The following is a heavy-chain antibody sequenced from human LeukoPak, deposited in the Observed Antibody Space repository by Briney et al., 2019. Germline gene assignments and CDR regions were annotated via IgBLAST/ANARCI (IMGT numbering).Heavy chain of an antibody. D-gene: IGHD3-10*01. J-gene: IGHJ4*02. CDR3: ASGDYGSEDY. Sequence: PSETLSLTCTVSGGSISSSLYYWGWIRQPPGKGLEWIGTIYYSGSTYYNPSLKSRVTISVYTSKNPFSLKLSSVTAADTAVYYCASGDYGSEDYWGQGTLVTVSS. CDR2: IYYSGST. V-gene: IGHV4-39*01. CDR1: GGSISSSLYY.